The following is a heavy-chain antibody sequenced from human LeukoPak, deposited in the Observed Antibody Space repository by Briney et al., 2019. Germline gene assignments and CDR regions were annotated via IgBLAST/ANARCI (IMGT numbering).Heavy chain of an antibody. J-gene: IGHJ4*02. V-gene: IGHV1-2*02. Sequence: ASVKVSCKASGGTFSSYAISWVRQAPGQGLEWMGWINPNSGGTNYAQKFQGRVTMTRDTSISTAYMELSRLRSDDTAVYYCARDSGGRGYSYGSFDYWGQGTLVTVSS. CDR3: ARDSGGRGYSYGSFDY. D-gene: IGHD5-18*01. CDR1: GGTFSSYA. CDR2: INPNSGGT.